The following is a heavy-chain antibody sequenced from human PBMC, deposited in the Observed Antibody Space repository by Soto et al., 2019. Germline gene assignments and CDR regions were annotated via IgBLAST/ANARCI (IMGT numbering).Heavy chain of an antibody. D-gene: IGHD2-2*01. V-gene: IGHV4-59*01. Sequence: LEPLSLTCTVSGGSISSYYWSWIRQPPGKGREWIGYIYYSGSTNYNPSLKSRVTISVDTSKNQFSLKLSSVTAADTAVYYCARAWSSTSCYFDYWGQGTLVTVSS. CDR3: ARAWSSTSCYFDY. J-gene: IGHJ4*02. CDR1: GGSISSYY. CDR2: IYYSGST.